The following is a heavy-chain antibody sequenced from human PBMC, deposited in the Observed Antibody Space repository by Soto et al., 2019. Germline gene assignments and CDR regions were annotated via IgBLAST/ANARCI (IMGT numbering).Heavy chain of an antibody. Sequence: LALTTTVSGVSTSRHRYSWSWIRPATGKGLECIGYIYHSGSTYYNPSLKSRVTISVDRSKNQLSLKLSSVTAADTAVYYCSRGTTTVTTFDYWGQGTLVTVSS. CDR1: GVSTSRHRYS. J-gene: IGHJ4*02. D-gene: IGHD4-17*01. CDR3: SRGTTTVTTFDY. CDR2: IYHSGST. V-gene: IGHV4-30-2*01.